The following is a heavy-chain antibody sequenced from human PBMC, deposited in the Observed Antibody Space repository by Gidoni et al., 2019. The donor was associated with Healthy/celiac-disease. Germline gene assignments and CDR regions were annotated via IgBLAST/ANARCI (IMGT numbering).Heavy chain of an antibody. V-gene: IGHV4-34*01. CDR3: ARVRRYYDFWSGYSAYFDY. Sequence: QVQLQQWGAGLLKPSETLSLTCAVYGGSFRGYYWSWIRQPPGKGLEWIGEINHSGSTNYNPSLKSRVTISVDTSKNQFSLKLSSVTAADTAVYYCARVRRYYDFWSGYSAYFDYWGQGTLVTVSS. D-gene: IGHD3-3*01. CDR2: INHSGST. CDR1: GGSFRGYY. J-gene: IGHJ4*02.